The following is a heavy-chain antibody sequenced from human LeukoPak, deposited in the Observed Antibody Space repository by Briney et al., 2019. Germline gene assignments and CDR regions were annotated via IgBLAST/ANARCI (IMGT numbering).Heavy chain of an antibody. CDR2: VHPADSDT. CDR3: ARREIYSYGSGGDY. D-gene: IGHD5-18*01. CDR1: GYRFTRYW. Sequence: GESLKISCQGSGYRFTRYWIGWVRQMPGKGLEWMGIVHPADSDTRYSPSFQGQVTISADKSISTAYLQWSSLKASDTAMYYCARREIYSYGSGGDYWGQGTLVTVSS. V-gene: IGHV5-51*01. J-gene: IGHJ4*02.